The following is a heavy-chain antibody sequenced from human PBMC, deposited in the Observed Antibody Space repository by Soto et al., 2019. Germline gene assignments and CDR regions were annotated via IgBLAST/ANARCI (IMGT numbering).Heavy chain of an antibody. CDR2: IIPIFVKA. J-gene: IGHJ5*02. Sequence: QVQLVQSGAEVKKPGSSVKVSCKASGGTFSSYVITWVRQAPGQGFEGRGGIIPIFVKANSAQKFQGRVTITADESTSTAYMELSSLRSEDTAVYYCARDVGCSSTSCYKGGYWFDPWGQGTLVTVSS. V-gene: IGHV1-69*01. CDR1: GGTFSSYV. D-gene: IGHD2-2*02. CDR3: ARDVGCSSTSCYKGGYWFDP.